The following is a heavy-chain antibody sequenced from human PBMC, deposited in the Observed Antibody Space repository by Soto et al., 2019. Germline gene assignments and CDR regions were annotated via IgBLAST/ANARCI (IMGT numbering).Heavy chain of an antibody. Sequence: QVQLQESGPGLVKPSQTLSLTCTVSGGSISSGGYYWIWIRQHQGKGLEWIGYIYYSGSTYYNPSLKSRVTISVDTSKNQCSLKLSSVTAADTAVYYCASYGSGSYYNVAYWGQGTLVTVSS. D-gene: IGHD3-10*01. CDR1: GGSISSGGYY. J-gene: IGHJ4*02. V-gene: IGHV4-31*03. CDR3: ASYGSGSYYNVAY. CDR2: IYYSGST.